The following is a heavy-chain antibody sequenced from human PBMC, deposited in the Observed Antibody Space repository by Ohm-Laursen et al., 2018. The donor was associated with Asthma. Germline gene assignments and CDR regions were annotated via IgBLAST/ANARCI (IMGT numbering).Heavy chain of an antibody. CDR2: TNEDGSEI. V-gene: IGHV3-7*01. Sequence: SLRLSCAASGFTFSTYWMSWVRQAPGKGLEWVANTNEDGSEIYYVDSVKGRFTISRDNAKNSLYLQMNSLRAEDTAVYYCARQGCTDTVCYYYFDYWGQGTLVTVPS. CDR3: ARQGCTDTVCYYYFDY. J-gene: IGHJ4*02. CDR1: GFTFSTYW. D-gene: IGHD2-8*01.